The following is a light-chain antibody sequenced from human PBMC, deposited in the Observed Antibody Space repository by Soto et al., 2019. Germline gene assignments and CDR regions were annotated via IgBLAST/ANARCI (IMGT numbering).Light chain of an antibody. J-gene: IGKJ1*01. Sequence: QCTLTLRNSVGQATTVYFGSSPSIVYSDGNTYLNWFQQRPGQSPRRLIYKVSNRDSGVPERFSGSGSGTDFTLKIRRVGAEDVGVFYCMPGRDRPPMFGQGTKVDIK. V-gene: IGKV2-30*01. CDR2: KVS. CDR1: PSIVYSDGNTY. CDR3: MPGRDRPPM.